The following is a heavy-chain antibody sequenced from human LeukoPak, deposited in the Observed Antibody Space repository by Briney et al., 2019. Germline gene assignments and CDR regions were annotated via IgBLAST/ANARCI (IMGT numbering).Heavy chain of an antibody. CDR1: GYTFTGYY. D-gene: IGHD3-10*01. CDR2: INPNSGGT. CDR3: ARDRVVRGVISNYYYGMDV. V-gene: IGHV1-2*02. Sequence: ASVKVSCKASGYTFTGYYMHWVRQAPGQGLEWIGWINPNSGGTNYAQKFQGRVTMTRDTSISTAYMELSRLRSDDTAVYYCARDRVVRGVISNYYYGMDVWGQGTTVTVSS. J-gene: IGHJ6*02.